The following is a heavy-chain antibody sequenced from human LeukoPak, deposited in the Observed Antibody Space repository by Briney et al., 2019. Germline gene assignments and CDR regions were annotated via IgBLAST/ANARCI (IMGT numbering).Heavy chain of an antibody. D-gene: IGHD3-3*01. CDR2: IKQDGSEK. Sequence: GGSLRLSCAASGFTFRSYWMSWVRQAPEKGLEWVANIKQDGSEKYYVDSVKGRFTISRDNAKNSLYLQMNSLRAEDTAVYYCARAVSRYAFWNYYYMDVWGKGTTVTVSS. CDR3: ARAVSRYAFWNYYYMDV. V-gene: IGHV3-7*04. CDR1: GFTFRSYW. J-gene: IGHJ6*03.